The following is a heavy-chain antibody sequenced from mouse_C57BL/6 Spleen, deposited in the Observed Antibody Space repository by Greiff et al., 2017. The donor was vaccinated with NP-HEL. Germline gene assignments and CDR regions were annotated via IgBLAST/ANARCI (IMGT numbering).Heavy chain of an antibody. D-gene: IGHD4-1*02. V-gene: IGHV1-64*01. Sequence: VQLQQSGAELVKPGASVKLSCKASGYTFTSYWMHWVKQRPGQGLEWIGMIHPNSGSTNYNEKFKSKATLTVDKSSSTAYMQLSSLTSEDSAVYYCALNWDSAWFAYWGQGTLVTVSA. CDR1: GYTFTSYW. J-gene: IGHJ3*01. CDR3: ALNWDSAWFAY. CDR2: IHPNSGST.